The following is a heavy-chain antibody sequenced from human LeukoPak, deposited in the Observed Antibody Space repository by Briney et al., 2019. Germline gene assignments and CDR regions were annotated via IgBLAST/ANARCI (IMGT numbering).Heavy chain of an antibody. V-gene: IGHV1-69*05. CDR2: IIPIFGTA. Sequence: GASVKVSCKASGGTFSSYAISWVRQAPGQGLEWMGRIIPIFGTANYAQKFQGRVTITTDESTSTAYMELNSLRAEDTAVYYCASSQRVVVPAVFLDYWGQGTLVTVSS. CDR3: ASSQRVVVPAVFLDY. D-gene: IGHD2-2*01. J-gene: IGHJ4*02. CDR1: GGTFSSYA.